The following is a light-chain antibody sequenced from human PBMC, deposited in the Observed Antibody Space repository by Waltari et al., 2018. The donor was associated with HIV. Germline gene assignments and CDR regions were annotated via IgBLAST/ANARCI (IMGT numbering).Light chain of an antibody. J-gene: IGKJ2*01. Sequence: DIVMTQSPESLAVSLGGRATINCRSSQSLLYTSNNKDYLVWYQQKPGQPPKVLISWASTRESGVPDRFSGSGSGTDFTLTISSLQAEDVAVYYCQQYYSTPVTFGQGTKLVIK. CDR1: QSLLYTSNNKDY. V-gene: IGKV4-1*01. CDR2: WAS. CDR3: QQYYSTPVT.